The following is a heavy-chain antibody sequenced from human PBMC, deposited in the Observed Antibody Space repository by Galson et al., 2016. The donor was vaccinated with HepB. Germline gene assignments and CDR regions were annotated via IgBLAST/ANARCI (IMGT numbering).Heavy chain of an antibody. CDR2: ISYDGDPQ. Sequence: SLRLSCAVSGFMFSKYAMHWVRQAPGKGPEWLAVISYDGDPQFFAASMKGRLTISRDNPKSTLSLQLSNLGPEDTAKYFCARDPYSFDSTGFSYFLQHWGQGTLVTVSS. J-gene: IGHJ4*02. D-gene: IGHD3-22*01. V-gene: IGHV3-30*15. CDR3: ARDPYSFDSTGFSYFLQH. CDR1: GFMFSKYA.